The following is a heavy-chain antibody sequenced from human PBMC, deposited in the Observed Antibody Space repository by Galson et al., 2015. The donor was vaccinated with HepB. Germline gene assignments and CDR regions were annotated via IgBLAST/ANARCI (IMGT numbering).Heavy chain of an antibody. J-gene: IGHJ4*02. V-gene: IGHV3-30-3*01. Sequence: SLRLSCAASGFTFSSYAMHWVRQAPGKGLEWVAVISYDGSNKYYADSVKGRFTISRDNSKNTLYLQMNSLRAEDTAVYYCARGREDCSGGSCYPGVDYWGQGTLVTVSS. CDR3: ARGREDCSGGSCYPGVDY. CDR2: ISYDGSNK. CDR1: GFTFSSYA. D-gene: IGHD2-15*01.